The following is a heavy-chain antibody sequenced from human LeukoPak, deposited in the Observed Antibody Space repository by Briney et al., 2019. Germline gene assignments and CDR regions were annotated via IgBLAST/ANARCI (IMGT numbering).Heavy chain of an antibody. CDR3: AVSARYSSSWYYFDY. CDR2: IFYSRST. D-gene: IGHD6-13*01. Sequence: SETLSLTCTVPGDSISTYYWTWIRQPPGKGLEWIGYIFYSRSTNYNPSLKSRVTISVDTSKNQFSLKLSSVTAADTAVYYCAVSARYSSSWYYFDYWGQGTLVTVSS. V-gene: IGHV4-59*01. J-gene: IGHJ4*02. CDR1: GDSISTYY.